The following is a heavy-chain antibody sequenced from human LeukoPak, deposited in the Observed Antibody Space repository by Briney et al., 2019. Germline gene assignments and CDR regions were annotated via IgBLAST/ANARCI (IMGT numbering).Heavy chain of an antibody. Sequence: SVKVSCKASGGTFSSYAISWVRQAPGQGLEWMGGIIPIFGTANYAQKFQGRVTITADESTGTAYMELSSLRSEDTAVYYCARSSGGGCWGCFDYWGQGTLVTVSS. CDR1: GGTFSSYA. CDR3: ARSSGGGCWGCFDY. D-gene: IGHD2-15*01. J-gene: IGHJ4*02. CDR2: IIPIFGTA. V-gene: IGHV1-69*13.